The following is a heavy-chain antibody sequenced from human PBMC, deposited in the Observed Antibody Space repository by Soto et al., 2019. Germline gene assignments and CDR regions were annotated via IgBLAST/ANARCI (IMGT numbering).Heavy chain of an antibody. D-gene: IGHD3-3*01. CDR1: GYTFTSYG. CDR2: ISAYNGNT. V-gene: IGHV1-18*01. Sequence: ASVKVSCKASGYTFTSYGISWVRQAPGQGLEWMGWISAYNGNTNYAQKLQGRVTMTTDTSTSTAYMELRSLRSDDTAVYYCARGTLPYYDFWSGSDYYMDVWGKGTTVTVSS. J-gene: IGHJ6*03. CDR3: ARGTLPYYDFWSGSDYYMDV.